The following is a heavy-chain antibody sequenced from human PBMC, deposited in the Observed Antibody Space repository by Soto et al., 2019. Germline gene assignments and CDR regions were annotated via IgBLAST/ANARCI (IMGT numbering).Heavy chain of an antibody. CDR1: GFTFSSYS. Sequence: GGSLRLSCAASGFTFSSYSMNWVRQAPGKGLEWVSSISSSSSYIYYADSVKGRFTISRDNAKNSLYLQMNSLRAEDTAVYYCARDQQQLPSRDYYYYYGMDVWGQGTTVTVSS. CDR2: ISSSSSYI. D-gene: IGHD6-13*01. J-gene: IGHJ6*02. V-gene: IGHV3-21*01. CDR3: ARDQQQLPSRDYYYYYGMDV.